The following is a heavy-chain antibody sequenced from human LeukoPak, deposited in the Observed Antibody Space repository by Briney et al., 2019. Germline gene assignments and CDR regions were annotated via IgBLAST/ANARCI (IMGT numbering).Heavy chain of an antibody. Sequence: GGSLRLSCAASGFTFSSYAMSWVRQAPGKGLEWVSAISGSGDSTYYADSVKGRFTISRDNSKNTPYLQMNSLRAEDTAVYYCAKFTETYYGYFDYWGQGTLVTVSS. CDR3: AKFTETYYGYFDY. V-gene: IGHV3-23*01. CDR2: ISGSGDST. CDR1: GFTFSSYA. J-gene: IGHJ4*02. D-gene: IGHD3-3*01.